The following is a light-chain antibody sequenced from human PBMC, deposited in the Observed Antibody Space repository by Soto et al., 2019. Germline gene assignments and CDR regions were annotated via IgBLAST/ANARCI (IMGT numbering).Light chain of an antibody. CDR3: SSYTSSSTWV. CDR2: EVS. CDR1: SSDVGGYNY. J-gene: IGLJ3*02. Sequence: QSALTQPACVSGSPGQSITISCTGTSSDVGGYNYVSWYQQHPGKAPKLMIYEVSNRPSGVSNRFSGSKSGNTASLTISGLQAEDEADYYCSSYTSSSTWVFGGGTKVTVL. V-gene: IGLV2-14*01.